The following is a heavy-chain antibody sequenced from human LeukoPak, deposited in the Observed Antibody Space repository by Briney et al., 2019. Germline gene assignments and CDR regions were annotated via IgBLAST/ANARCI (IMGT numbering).Heavy chain of an antibody. D-gene: IGHD1-1*01. V-gene: IGHV3-30*02. J-gene: IGHJ4*02. CDR1: GFTFSNYG. Sequence: GGSLRLSCAASGFTFSNYGMHWVRQAPGKGLEWVAFIRYDGSNKYYADSVKGRFTISRDNSKNTLYLQMNSLRAEDTAVYYCTSGLSVRRSNNTPVDYWGQGTLVTVSS. CDR3: TSGLSVRRSNNTPVDY. CDR2: IRYDGSNK.